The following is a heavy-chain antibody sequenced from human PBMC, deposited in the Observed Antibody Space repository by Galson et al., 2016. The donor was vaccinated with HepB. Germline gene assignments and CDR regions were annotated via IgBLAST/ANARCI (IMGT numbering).Heavy chain of an antibody. CDR3: AKVYCSGANCPAGSYYFDY. CDR2: TWYDGSKK. V-gene: IGHV3-33*06. D-gene: IGHD2-15*01. CDR1: GFTFSLYG. Sequence: SLRLSCAASGFTFSLYGMHWVRQAPGKGLEWVAVTWYDGSKKHYADSVKDRFTISRDNSKNTLYLQMNSLRAEDTAIYYCAKVYCSGANCPAGSYYFDYWGQGTLVTVSS. J-gene: IGHJ4*02.